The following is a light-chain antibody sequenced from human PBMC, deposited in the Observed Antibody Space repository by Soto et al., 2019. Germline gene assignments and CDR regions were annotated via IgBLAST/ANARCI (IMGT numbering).Light chain of an antibody. CDR1: SGDIGGYNS. J-gene: IGLJ3*02. Sequence: QSALTQPASVSGSPGQSITISCTGTSGDIGGYNSVSWYQQHPGKAPKLLIYEVVKRPSRVSNRFSGSKSGNTASLTISGLQADDEADYYCSSFTSSSTWVFGGGTKLTVL. CDR3: SSFTSSSTWV. V-gene: IGLV2-14*01. CDR2: EVV.